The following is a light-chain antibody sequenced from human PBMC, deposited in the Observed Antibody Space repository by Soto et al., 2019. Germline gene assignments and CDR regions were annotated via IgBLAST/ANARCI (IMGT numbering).Light chain of an antibody. CDR3: QSYDSSLSGSGV. Sequence: QSVLTQPPSVSGAPGQRVTISCTGSSSNIGAGYDVHWYQQLPGTAPKLLIYGNSNRPSGVPDRFSGSKSGTSASLAITGLQAEYEADYYCQSYDSSLSGSGVFGGGTKLT. CDR1: SSNIGAGYD. CDR2: GNS. V-gene: IGLV1-40*01. J-gene: IGLJ2*01.